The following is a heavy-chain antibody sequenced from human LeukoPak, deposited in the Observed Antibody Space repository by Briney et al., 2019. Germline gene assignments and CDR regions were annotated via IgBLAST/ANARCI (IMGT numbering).Heavy chain of an antibody. J-gene: IGHJ4*02. CDR3: ARSSIVGATYFDY. CDR1: GGSISSGSYY. CDR2: IYTSGST. D-gene: IGHD1-26*01. Sequence: SETLSLTCTVPGGSISSGSYYWSWIRQPAGKGLEWIGRIYTSGSTNYNPSLKSRVTISVDTSKNQFSLKLSSVTAADTAVYYCARSSIVGATYFDYWGQGTLVTVSS. V-gene: IGHV4-61*02.